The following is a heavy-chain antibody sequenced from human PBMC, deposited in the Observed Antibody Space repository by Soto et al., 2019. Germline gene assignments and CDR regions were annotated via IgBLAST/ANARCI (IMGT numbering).Heavy chain of an antibody. CDR1: GFTFSSYG. CDR3: AREMGGVDGDYADY. J-gene: IGHJ4*02. CDR2: IWYDGSNK. D-gene: IGHD4-17*01. V-gene: IGHV3-33*01. Sequence: QVQLVESGGGVVQPGRSLRLSCAASGFTFSSYGMHWVRQAPGKGLEWVAVIWYDGSNKYYADSVKGRFTISRDNSKNTLYLQMNSLRAEDTAVYYCAREMGGVDGDYADYWGQGTLVTVSS.